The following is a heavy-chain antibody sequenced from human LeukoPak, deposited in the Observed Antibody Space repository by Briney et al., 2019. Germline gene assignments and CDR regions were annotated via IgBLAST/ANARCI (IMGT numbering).Heavy chain of an antibody. CDR3: ARDRNIAVAEYYFDY. J-gene: IGHJ4*02. V-gene: IGHV1-46*01. D-gene: IGHD6-19*01. Sequence: ASLKVSCKASGYTFTSYYMHWVRQAPGQGLEWMGIINPSGGSTSYAQKFQGRVTMTRDMSTSTVYMELSSLRSEDTAVYYCARDRNIAVAEYYFDYWGQGTLVTVSS. CDR1: GYTFTSYY. CDR2: INPSGGST.